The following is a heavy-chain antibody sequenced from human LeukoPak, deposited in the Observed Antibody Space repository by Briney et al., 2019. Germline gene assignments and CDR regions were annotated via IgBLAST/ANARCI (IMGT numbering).Heavy chain of an antibody. CDR2: ISSFSSYI. Sequence: PGGSLRLSCAASGFSFSSYSMNWVRQAPGKGLEWVSSISSFSSYIYYADSVKGRFTISRDNAKNSLHLQMNSLRVEDTAVYYCARDPSPRTSYYYYYMDVWGKGTTVTVSS. D-gene: IGHD2-2*01. V-gene: IGHV3-21*01. CDR1: GFSFSSYS. CDR3: ARDPSPRTSYYYYYMDV. J-gene: IGHJ6*03.